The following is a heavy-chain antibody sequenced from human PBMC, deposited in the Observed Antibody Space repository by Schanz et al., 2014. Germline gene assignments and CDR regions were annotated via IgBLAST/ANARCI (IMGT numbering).Heavy chain of an antibody. CDR2: ISSTSSFI. CDR3: ARSEVVRTGTTLYYFDF. V-gene: IGHV3-21*02. J-gene: IGHJ4*02. Sequence: EVQLVESGGGPVKPGGSLRLSCAASGFNFNKFNMNWVRQAPGQGPEWVSSISSTSSFIYYAKSVKGRFTVSRDNNENSLYLQMNSLRADDTAVYYCARSEVVRTGTTLYYFDFWGRGILVTVSS. D-gene: IGHD1-1*01. CDR1: GFNFNKFN.